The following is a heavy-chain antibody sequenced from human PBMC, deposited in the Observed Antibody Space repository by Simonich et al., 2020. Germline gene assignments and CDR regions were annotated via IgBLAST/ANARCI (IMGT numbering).Heavy chain of an antibody. Sequence: QVQLVQSGAEVKKPGASVKVSCKASGYTFTGYYMHWVRQAPGQGLEWMGWINPNSGGTNYAQKCQGRVTMTRDTSISTAYMELSRLRSDDTAVYYCARDSYSSWYFDLWGRGTLVTVSS. CDR3: ARDSYSSWYFDL. CDR1: GYTFTGYY. D-gene: IGHD6-13*01. J-gene: IGHJ2*01. V-gene: IGHV1-2*02. CDR2: INPNSGGT.